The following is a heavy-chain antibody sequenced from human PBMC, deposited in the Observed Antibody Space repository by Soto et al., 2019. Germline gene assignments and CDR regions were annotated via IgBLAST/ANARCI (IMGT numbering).Heavy chain of an antibody. V-gene: IGHV4-59*04. CDR3: ETVAGNYYYGMDV. Sequence: SETLPLTCTVSGGSISSYYWSWIRQPPGKGLEWIGYIYYSGSTYYNPSLKSRVTISVDTSKNQFSLKLSSVTAADTAVYYCETVAGNYYYGMDVWGQGTTVTVSS. CDR1: GGSISSYY. CDR2: IYYSGST. D-gene: IGHD6-19*01. J-gene: IGHJ6*02.